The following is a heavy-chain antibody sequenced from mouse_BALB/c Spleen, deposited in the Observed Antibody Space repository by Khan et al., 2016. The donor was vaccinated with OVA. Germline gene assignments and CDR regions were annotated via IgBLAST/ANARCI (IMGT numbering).Heavy chain of an antibody. D-gene: IGHD2-1*01. CDR3: ASHYGSYFDY. V-gene: IGHV1-87*01. CDR2: IYPGDGDT. J-gene: IGHJ2*01. Sequence: QIQLVQSGAELARPGASVKLSCKASGYTFTRYWMQWVKQRPGQGLEWIGAIYPGDGDTKYTQKFKGKATLTADKSSNTAYMELSSLASEDSAVYYCASHYGSYFDYWGQGTTLTVSS. CDR1: GYTFTRYW.